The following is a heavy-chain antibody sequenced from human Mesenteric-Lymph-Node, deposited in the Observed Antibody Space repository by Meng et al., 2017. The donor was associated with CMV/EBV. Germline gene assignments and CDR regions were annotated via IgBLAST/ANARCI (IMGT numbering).Heavy chain of an antibody. CDR3: ARDGGTTSPGGFDV. Sequence: GESLKISWAASGFPVNSTYMSWVRQAPGKGLEWVSAIYRGDSTYYADSVKGRFTISRDNSENTLYLQMSSLRIEDTAVYYCARDGGTTSPGGFDVWGQGTMVTVSS. J-gene: IGHJ3*01. D-gene: IGHD2-15*01. CDR2: IYRGDST. V-gene: IGHV3-66*02. CDR1: GFPVNSTY.